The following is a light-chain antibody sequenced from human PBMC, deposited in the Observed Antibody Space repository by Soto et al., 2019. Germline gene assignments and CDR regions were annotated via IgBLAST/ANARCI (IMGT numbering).Light chain of an antibody. V-gene: IGLV1-40*01. Sequence: SVLTQPPSVSGAPGQRVTISCTGSSSNIGAGYDVHWYQQFPGTAPKLLIYVNSNRPSGVPDRFSGSKSGTSASLAITGLQAEDEADYYCQSYDSRMSGSVFGTGTKLTVL. CDR1: SSNIGAGYD. CDR3: QSYDSRMSGSV. J-gene: IGLJ1*01. CDR2: VNS.